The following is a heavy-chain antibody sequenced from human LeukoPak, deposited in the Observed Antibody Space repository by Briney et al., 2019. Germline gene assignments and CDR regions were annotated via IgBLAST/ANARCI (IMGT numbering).Heavy chain of an antibody. V-gene: IGHV3-21*01. J-gene: IGHJ4*02. CDR1: GFTFSNYG. CDR2: ISSTSTYK. Sequence: PGGSLRLSCATSGFTFSNYGMNWVRQAPGKGLEWVSSISSTSTYKFYPDSLKGRFTVSRDNAKNLLYLQMNSLRAEDTAVYYCASAGRTGVGYYFDFWGQGTLVTVSS. CDR3: ASAGRTGVGYYFDF. D-gene: IGHD1-14*01.